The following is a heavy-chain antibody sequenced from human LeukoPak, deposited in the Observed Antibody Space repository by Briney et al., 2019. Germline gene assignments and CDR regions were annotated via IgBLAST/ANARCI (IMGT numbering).Heavy chain of an antibody. CDR3: ASVLSDSSGYYSDAFDI. J-gene: IGHJ3*02. V-gene: IGHV1-69*13. D-gene: IGHD3-22*01. CDR1: GGTFSSYA. CDR2: IIPIFGTA. Sequence: ASVKVSCKASGGTFSSYAISWVRQAPGQGLEWMGGIIPIFGTANYAQKFQGRVTITADESTSTAYMELSSLRSEDTAVYYCASVLSDSSGYYSDAFDIWGQGTMVTVSS.